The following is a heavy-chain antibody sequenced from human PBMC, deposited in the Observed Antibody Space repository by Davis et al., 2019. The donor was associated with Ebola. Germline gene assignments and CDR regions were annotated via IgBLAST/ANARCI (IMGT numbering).Heavy chain of an antibody. CDR3: ARVATVTRGPPRWLGYFDY. CDR1: GFTFSSYA. V-gene: IGHV3-23*01. CDR2: ISGSGGST. Sequence: GESLKISCAASGFTFSSYAMSWVRQAPGKGLEWVSAISGSGGSTYYADSVKGRFTISRDNSKNTLYLQMNSLRAEDTAVYYCARVATVTRGPPRWLGYFDYWGQGTLVTVSS. J-gene: IGHJ4*02. D-gene: IGHD4-11*01.